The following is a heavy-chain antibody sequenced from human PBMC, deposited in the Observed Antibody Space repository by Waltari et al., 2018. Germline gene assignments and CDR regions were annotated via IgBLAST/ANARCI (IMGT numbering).Heavy chain of an antibody. J-gene: IGHJ4*02. CDR2: INAGNGNT. D-gene: IGHD4-4*01. Sequence: QVQLVQSGAEVKKPGASVKVSCKASGYTFTSYAMHWVRQAPGQRLEWMGWINAGNGNTKYSQKFQGRVTITRDTSASTAYMELSSLRSEDTAVYYCARDGEDYSNYGADFDYWGQGTLVTVSS. CDR3: ARDGEDYSNYGADFDY. V-gene: IGHV1-3*01. CDR1: GYTFTSYA.